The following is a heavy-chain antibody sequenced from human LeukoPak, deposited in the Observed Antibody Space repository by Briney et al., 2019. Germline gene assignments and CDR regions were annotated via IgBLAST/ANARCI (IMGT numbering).Heavy chain of an antibody. J-gene: IGHJ4*02. CDR1: GLTFSGHW. CDR3: TRDRSRAEDD. D-gene: IGHD1-14*01. V-gene: IGHV3-7*01. CDR2: INQGGSDK. Sequence: GGSLRLSCAASGLTFSGHWMSWVRQAPGKGLEWVANINQGGSDKYYVDSVKGRFTISRDNANNLLYLQMNSLRGEDTAVNYCTRDRSRAEDDWGQGTLVTVSS.